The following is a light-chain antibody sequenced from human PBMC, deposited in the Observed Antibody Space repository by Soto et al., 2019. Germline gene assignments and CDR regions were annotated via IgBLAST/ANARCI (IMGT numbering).Light chain of an antibody. CDR3: QQYSKWPIT. CDR2: GAS. J-gene: IGKJ5*01. Sequence: ENVLSQSPGTLSLSPGERATLSCRASESVSSIYVAWYQQKPGQAPTLPIYGASTRATGIPDRFSGSGSGTEFSLTISSLQSEDFAVYYCQQYSKWPITFGQGRRLEV. V-gene: IGKV3-20*01. CDR1: ESVSSIY.